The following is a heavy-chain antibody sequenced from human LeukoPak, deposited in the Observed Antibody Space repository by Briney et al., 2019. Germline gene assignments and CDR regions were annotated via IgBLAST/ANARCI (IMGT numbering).Heavy chain of an antibody. CDR2: ISTSDSTI. V-gene: IGHV3-48*03. D-gene: IGHD6-19*01. CDR3: ATGIAVAGTGY. Sequence: GGSLRLSCTASGFTFSSYEMNWVRQAPGKGLEWVSYISTSDSTIYYADSVKGRFTISRDNSKNTLYLQMNSLRAEDTAVYYCATGIAVAGTGYWGQGTLVTVSS. CDR1: GFTFSSYE. J-gene: IGHJ4*02.